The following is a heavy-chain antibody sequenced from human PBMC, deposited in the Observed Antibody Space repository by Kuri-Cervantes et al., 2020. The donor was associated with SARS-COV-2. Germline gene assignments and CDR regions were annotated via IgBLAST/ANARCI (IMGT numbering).Heavy chain of an antibody. D-gene: IGHD6-13*01. J-gene: IGHJ3*02. V-gene: IGHV3-30*02. Sequence: GGSLRLSCAASGFTFSSYGMHWVRQAQVKGLEWVAFIRYDGSNKYYADSVKGRFTISRDNSKNTLYLQMNSLRAEDTAVYYCAKKGDSSSWYPGAFDIWGQGTMVTVSS. CDR2: IRYDGSNK. CDR1: GFTFSSYG. CDR3: AKKGDSSSWYPGAFDI.